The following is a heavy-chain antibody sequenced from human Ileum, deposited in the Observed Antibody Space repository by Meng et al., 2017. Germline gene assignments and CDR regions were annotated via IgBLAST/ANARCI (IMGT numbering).Heavy chain of an antibody. D-gene: IGHD2-15*01. CDR3: ARDCSGGGCFDP. CDR2: FIHILNAS. CDR1: GGAFSSSA. J-gene: IGHJ5*02. V-gene: IGHV1-69*10. Sequence: QVQLVQSGAEVKYPGSSVTVSCKASGGAFSSSAIGWLRQAPGRGLEWMGGFIHILNASTYAQNFKGRVTLSADMATTTVYMELSSLTSDDTAVYFCARDCSGGGCFDPWGQGTLVTVSS.